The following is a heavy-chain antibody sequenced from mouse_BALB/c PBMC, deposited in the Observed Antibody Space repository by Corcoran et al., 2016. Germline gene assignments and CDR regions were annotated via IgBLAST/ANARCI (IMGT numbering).Heavy chain of an antibody. CDR3: ARYGNPHWYFDV. V-gene: IGHV1S34*01. Sequence: LVKTGASVKISCKASGYSFTGYYMHWVKQRHGKSLEWIGYISCYNGATSYNQKFKGKATFTVYTSSSTAYMQFNSLTSEDSAVYYCARYGNPHWYFDVWGAGTTVTVSS. J-gene: IGHJ1*01. CDR1: GYSFTGYY. D-gene: IGHD2-1*01. CDR2: ISCYNGAT.